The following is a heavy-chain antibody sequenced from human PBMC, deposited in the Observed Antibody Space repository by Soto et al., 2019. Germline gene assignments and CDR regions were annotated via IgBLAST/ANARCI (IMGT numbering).Heavy chain of an antibody. J-gene: IGHJ4*02. CDR1: GCTFTSYA. V-gene: IGHV1-3*01. CDR2: INAGNGNT. Sequence: ASVKVSCKASGCTFTSYAMHWVRQAPGQRLEWMGWINAGNGNTKYSQKFQGRVTITRDTSASTAYMELSSLRSEDTAVYYCARGTVVVTAIRNFDYWGQGTLVTVSS. CDR3: ARGTVVVTAIRNFDY. D-gene: IGHD2-21*02.